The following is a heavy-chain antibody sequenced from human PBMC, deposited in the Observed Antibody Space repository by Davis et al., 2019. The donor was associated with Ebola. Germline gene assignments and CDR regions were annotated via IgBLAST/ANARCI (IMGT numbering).Heavy chain of an antibody. Sequence: PGGSLRLSCAASGFSFSTYGMHWVRQAPGKGLEWVAVISYNGNYKDYVDSVKGRFTISRDNSDNTLYLQMNSLRAEDTAVYYCAQEFCSNSGNYCTYFDHWGQGTLVTVSS. V-gene: IGHV3-30*18. CDR3: AQEFCSNSGNYCTYFDH. J-gene: IGHJ4*02. CDR2: ISYNGNYK. D-gene: IGHD3-10*01. CDR1: GFSFSTYG.